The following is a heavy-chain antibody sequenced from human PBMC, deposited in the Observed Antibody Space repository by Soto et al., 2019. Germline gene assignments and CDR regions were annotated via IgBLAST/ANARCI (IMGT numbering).Heavy chain of an antibody. Sequence: QVQLEQSAAKVKKPGASVKVSCKASGYTFSSYFISWVRQAPGQGLEWMGWISAYNGNTNYAQNLQGRVTMTTDTSTSTAYMVLRSLRSDDTAVYYCARDLPPVDYWGQGTLVTVSS. CDR2: ISAYNGNT. J-gene: IGHJ4*02. CDR3: ARDLPPVDY. V-gene: IGHV1-18*01. CDR1: GYTFSSYF.